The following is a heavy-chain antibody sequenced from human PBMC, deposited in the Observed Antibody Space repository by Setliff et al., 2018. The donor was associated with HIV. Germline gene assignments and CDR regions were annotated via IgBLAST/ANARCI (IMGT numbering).Heavy chain of an antibody. D-gene: IGHD3-10*01. CDR3: ARDRGEKGYFDS. V-gene: IGHV4-39*07. CDR1: GGSINSSSYY. J-gene: IGHJ4*01. Sequence: PSETLSLTCTVSGGSINSSSYYWGWIRQPPGKGLEWIGSIYYSGNTYYSPSLHSRVTLSVDKSKNEFYLSLASVTAADTAVYYCARDRGEKGYFDSWGHGALVTVSS. CDR2: IYYSGNT.